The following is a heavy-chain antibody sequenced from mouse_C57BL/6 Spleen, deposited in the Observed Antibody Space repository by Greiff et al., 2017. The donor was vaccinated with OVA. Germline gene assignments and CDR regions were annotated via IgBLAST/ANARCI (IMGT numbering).Heavy chain of an antibody. J-gene: IGHJ4*01. CDR3: ARRGYDYDGDYYAMDY. CDR2: ISNGGGST. D-gene: IGHD2-4*01. V-gene: IGHV5-12*01. Sequence: EVKVVESGGGLVQPGGSLKLSCAASGFTFSDYYMYWVRQTPEKRLEWVAYISNGGGSTYYPDTVKGRFTISRDNAKNTLYLQMSRLKSEDTAMYYCARRGYDYDGDYYAMDYWGQGTSVTVSS. CDR1: GFTFSDYY.